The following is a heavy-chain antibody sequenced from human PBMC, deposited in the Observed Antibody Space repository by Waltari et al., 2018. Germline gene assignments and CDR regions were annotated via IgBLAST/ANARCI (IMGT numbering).Heavy chain of an antibody. D-gene: IGHD3-10*01. Sequence: QLQLQESGPGLVKPSETLSLTCTVSGGSISSSSYYWGWIRQPPGKGLEWIGSIDYSGSTSYNPSLKGRVTISVDTSKNQFSLKLSSVTAADTAVYYCASGRENMVQGGNWFDPWGQGTLVTVSS. CDR1: GGSISSSSYY. CDR3: ASGRENMVQGGNWFDP. CDR2: IDYSGST. V-gene: IGHV4-39*07. J-gene: IGHJ5*02.